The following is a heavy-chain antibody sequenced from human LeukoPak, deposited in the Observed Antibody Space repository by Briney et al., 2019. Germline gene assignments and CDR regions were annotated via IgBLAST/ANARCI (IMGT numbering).Heavy chain of an antibody. Sequence: GGSLRLSCAASGFTFSSYAMSWVRQAPGKGVEWVSAISGSGGSTYYADSVKGRFPISRDNSKNTLYLQMNSLRAEDTGVYYCAKDKRWEPFLIWWYWGQGTLVTVSS. V-gene: IGHV3-23*01. J-gene: IGHJ4*02. D-gene: IGHD1-26*01. CDR2: ISGSGGST. CDR3: AKDKRWEPFLIWWY. CDR1: GFTFSSYA.